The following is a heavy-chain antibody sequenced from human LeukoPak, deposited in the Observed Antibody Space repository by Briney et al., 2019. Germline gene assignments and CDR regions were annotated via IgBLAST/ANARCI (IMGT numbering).Heavy chain of an antibody. J-gene: IGHJ4*02. CDR2: MNPNSGNT. Sequence: GASVKVSCKASGYTFTSYDINWVRQATAQGLEWMGWMNPNSGNTGYAQKFQGRVTMTRNTSISTAYMELSSLRSEDTAVYYCARRITMVRGVIRAFSYWGQGTLGTVSS. CDR3: ARRITMVRGVIRAFSY. D-gene: IGHD3-10*01. CDR1: GYTFTSYD. V-gene: IGHV1-8*01.